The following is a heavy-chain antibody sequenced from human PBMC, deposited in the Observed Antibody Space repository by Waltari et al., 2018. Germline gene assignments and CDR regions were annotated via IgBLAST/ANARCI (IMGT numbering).Heavy chain of an antibody. CDR2: ISSNGGST. J-gene: IGHJ4*02. CDR3: VKGSAVGDYYFDY. CDR1: GFTFRSYA. Sequence: EVPLVESGGGLVQPGGSLRLSCSASGFTFRSYAMHWVRQAPGKGLEYVSAISSNGGSTYYADSVKGRFTISRDNSKNTLYLQMSSLRAEDTAVYYCVKGSAVGDYYFDYWGQGTLVTVSS. V-gene: IGHV3-64D*06. D-gene: IGHD3-16*01.